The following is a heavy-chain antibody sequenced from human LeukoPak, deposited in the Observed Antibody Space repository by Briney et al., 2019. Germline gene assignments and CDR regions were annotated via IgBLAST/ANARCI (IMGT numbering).Heavy chain of an antibody. CDR2: ISGSSGHT. V-gene: IGHV3-23*01. D-gene: IGHD2-15*01. CDR1: GLTLSSYA. CDR3: ARERQQLLLWGGFDP. J-gene: IGHJ5*02. Sequence: GGSLRLSCAASGLTLSSYAMSWVRQAPGKGLEWVSAISGSSGHTYYADSVKGRFTISRDNSKNTLYLQMNSLRAEDTAVYYCARERQQLLLWGGFDPWGQGTLVTVSS.